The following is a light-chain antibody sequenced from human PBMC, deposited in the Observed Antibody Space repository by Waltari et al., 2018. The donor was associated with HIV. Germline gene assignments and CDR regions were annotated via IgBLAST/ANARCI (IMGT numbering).Light chain of an antibody. V-gene: IGLV2-23*02. CDR1: SSDDGSCNL. CDR3: SSYATAGTYVL. Sequence: QSALTQPASVSGSPGQSITISCPGPSSDDGSCNLASWYQQHPGKAPKLMISEVNKRPSGVSNRFSGSKSGNTASLTISGLQAEDEADYYCSSYATAGTYVLFGGGTKLTVL. J-gene: IGLJ2*01. CDR2: EVN.